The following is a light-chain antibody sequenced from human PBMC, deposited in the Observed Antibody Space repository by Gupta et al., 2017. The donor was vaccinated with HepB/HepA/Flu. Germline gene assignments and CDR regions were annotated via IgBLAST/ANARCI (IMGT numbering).Light chain of an antibody. J-gene: IGKJ5*01. Sequence: DGVMTHAPVALPVTPGEPASNSCRSSQSRLDSNGYNYLDWYLQMPGQSPQLLIYLGFNRASGVPDRFSGSGSGTDFTLKISRVEAEDVGVYYCRQGLPTPLTFGQGTRMEIK. CDR1: QSRLDSNGYNY. CDR3: RQGLPTPLT. V-gene: IGKV2-28*01. CDR2: LGF.